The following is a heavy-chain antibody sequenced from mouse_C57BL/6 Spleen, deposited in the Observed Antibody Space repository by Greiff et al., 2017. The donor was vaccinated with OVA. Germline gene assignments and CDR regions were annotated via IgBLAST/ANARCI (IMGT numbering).Heavy chain of an antibody. V-gene: IGHV1-76*01. CDR1: GYTFTDYY. J-gene: IGHJ4*01. Sequence: QVQLQQSGAELVRPGASVKLSCKASGYTFTDYYINWVKQRPGQGLEWIARIYPGSGNTYYNEKFKGKATLTAEKSSSTAYMQLSSLTSEDSAVYCCARVSTVDAMDYWGQGTSVTVSS. D-gene: IGHD1-1*01. CDR2: IYPGSGNT. CDR3: ARVSTVDAMDY.